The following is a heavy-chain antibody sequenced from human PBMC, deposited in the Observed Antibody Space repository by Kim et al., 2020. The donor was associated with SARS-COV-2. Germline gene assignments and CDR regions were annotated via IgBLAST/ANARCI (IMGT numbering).Heavy chain of an antibody. J-gene: IGHJ4*02. V-gene: IGHV7-4-1*02. Sequence: ASVKVSCKASGYTFTSYAMNWVRQAPGQGLEWMGWINTNTGNPTYAQGFTGRFVFSLDTSVSTAYLQISSLKAEDTAVYYCARGGEGGRYSSSWYFDYWGQGTLVTVSS. CDR1: GYTFTSYA. CDR2: INTNTGNP. CDR3: ARGGEGGRYSSSWYFDY. D-gene: IGHD6-13*01.